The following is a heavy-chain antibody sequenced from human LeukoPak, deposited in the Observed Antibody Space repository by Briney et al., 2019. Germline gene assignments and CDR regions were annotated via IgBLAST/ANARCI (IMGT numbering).Heavy chain of an antibody. J-gene: IGHJ6*02. CDR2: ISSSGSTI. Sequence: GGSLRLSCAASGFALSDYYMSWIRQAPGKGLEWVSYISSSGSTIYYADSVKGRFTISRDNAKNSLYLQMNSLRAEDTAVYYCARGLIRNGYYYGMDVWGQGTTVTVSS. CDR3: ARGLIRNGYYYGMDV. V-gene: IGHV3-11*04. D-gene: IGHD1-1*01. CDR1: GFALSDYY.